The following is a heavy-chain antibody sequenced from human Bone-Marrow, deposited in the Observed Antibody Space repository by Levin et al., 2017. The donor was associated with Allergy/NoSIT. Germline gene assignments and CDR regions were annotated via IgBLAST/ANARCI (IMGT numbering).Heavy chain of an antibody. Sequence: SGGSLRLSCATSGFTSGNFAMSWVRQRPGKGLEWVASIEGSGSATYYADSVTGRFSISRDASKNTLYLQMNNLSADDTALYYCARMEQQLVQGPFEHWGQGTLVTVSS. D-gene: IGHD6-13*01. CDR3: ARMEQQLVQGPFEH. CDR1: GFTSGNFA. CDR2: IEGSGSAT. V-gene: IGHV3-23*01. J-gene: IGHJ1*01.